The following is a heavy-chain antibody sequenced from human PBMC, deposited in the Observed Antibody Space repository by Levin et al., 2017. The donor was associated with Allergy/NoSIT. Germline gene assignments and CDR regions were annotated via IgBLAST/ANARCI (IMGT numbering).Heavy chain of an antibody. D-gene: IGHD5-12*01. CDR2: IDWDDDE. CDR1: GFSLSTTGMC. Sequence: SGPTLVKPTQTLTLTCTFSGFSLSTTGMCVSWIRQPPGKALEWLALIDWDDDEYSSTSLKTRLTISKDTSKSQVVLTMTNMDPVDTATYYCARIRVAKYGVDDAFDFWGQGTMVTVS. J-gene: IGHJ3*01. CDR3: ARIRVAKYGVDDAFDF. V-gene: IGHV2-70*13.